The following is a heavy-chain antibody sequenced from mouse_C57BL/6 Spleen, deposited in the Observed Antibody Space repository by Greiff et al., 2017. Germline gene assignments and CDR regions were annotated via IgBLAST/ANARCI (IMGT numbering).Heavy chain of an antibody. D-gene: IGHD3-3*01. J-gene: IGHJ1*03. CDR3: ARSYLRGYFDV. Sequence: QVQLQQPGAELVRPGSSVKLSCKASGYTFTSYWMHWVKQRPIQGLEWIGNIDPSDSDTHYNQKFKDKATLTVDKSSSTAYMQLSSLTSEDSAVXDCARSYLRGYFDVWGTGTTVTVSS. CDR1: GYTFTSYW. V-gene: IGHV1-52*01. CDR2: IDPSDSDT.